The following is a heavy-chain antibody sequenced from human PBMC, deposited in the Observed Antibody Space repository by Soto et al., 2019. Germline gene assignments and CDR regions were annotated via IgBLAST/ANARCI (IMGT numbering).Heavy chain of an antibody. V-gene: IGHV3-15*01. CDR1: GFTFSGAW. D-gene: IGHD1-26*01. J-gene: IGHJ4*02. Sequence: EVQLVESGGGLVRPGASLRLSCAASGFTFSGAWMNWVRQPPGKGLEWVGLIRSKTSGGTADYAAPVKGRFTVSRDDSKNILYLQMNSLKTEDTASDYCTWKGANFDYWGQGTLVTVSS. CDR2: IRSKTSGGTA. CDR3: TWKGANFDY.